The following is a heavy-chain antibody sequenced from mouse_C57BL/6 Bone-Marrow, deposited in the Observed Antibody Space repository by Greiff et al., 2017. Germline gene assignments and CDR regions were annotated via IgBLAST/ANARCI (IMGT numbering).Heavy chain of an antibody. CDR2: ISSGGSYT. V-gene: IGHV5-6*01. Sequence: EVKLVESGGDLVKPGGSLKLSCAASGFTFSSYGMSWVRQTPDKRLEWVATISSGGSYTYYPDSVKGRFTISRDNAKKTLYLQMSSLKSEDTAMYYCARHPLLRYDYDGYAMDYWGQGTSVTVSS. CDR3: ARHPLLRYDYDGYAMDY. D-gene: IGHD2-4*01. J-gene: IGHJ4*01. CDR1: GFTFSSYG.